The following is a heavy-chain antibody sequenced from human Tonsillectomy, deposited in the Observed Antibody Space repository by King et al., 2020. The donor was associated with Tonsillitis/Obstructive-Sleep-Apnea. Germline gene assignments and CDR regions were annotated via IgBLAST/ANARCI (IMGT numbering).Heavy chain of an antibody. CDR1: GFTFSSYA. J-gene: IGHJ4*02. D-gene: IGHD2-15*01. Sequence: VQLVESGGGLVQPGGSLRLSCAAYGFTFSSYAMSWVRQAPGKGLEWVSAISGSGGSTYYADSVKGRFTISRDNSKNTLYLQMNSLRAEDTAVYYCASRPQSVVATDYWGQGTLVTVSS. V-gene: IGHV3-23*04. CDR2: ISGSGGST. CDR3: ASRPQSVVATDY.